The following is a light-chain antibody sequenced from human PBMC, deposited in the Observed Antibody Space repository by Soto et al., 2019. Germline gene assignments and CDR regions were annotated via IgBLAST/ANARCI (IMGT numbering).Light chain of an antibody. Sequence: QSVLTQPPSASGTPGQRVTISCSTSSSNLGDNTVNWYQQVPGAAPKLLIYSYDQRPSGVPDRFSGSKSGTSASLAIGGLQSEDEADYYCAAWDASLDGYVFGTGTKVTVL. CDR1: SSNLGDNT. CDR2: SYD. V-gene: IGLV1-44*01. J-gene: IGLJ1*01. CDR3: AAWDASLDGYV.